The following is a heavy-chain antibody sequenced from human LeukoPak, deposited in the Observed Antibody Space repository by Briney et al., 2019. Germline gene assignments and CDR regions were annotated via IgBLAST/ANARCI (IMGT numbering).Heavy chain of an antibody. Sequence: ASVTVSCKASGYTFTGYYMHWVRQAPGQGLEWMGWINPNSGGTNYAQKFQGRVTMTRDTSISTAYMELSRLRSDDTAVYYCARASDILTGYSVNWFDPWGQGTLVTVSS. D-gene: IGHD3-9*01. CDR3: ARASDILTGYSVNWFDP. J-gene: IGHJ5*02. CDR2: INPNSGGT. CDR1: GYTFTGYY. V-gene: IGHV1-2*02.